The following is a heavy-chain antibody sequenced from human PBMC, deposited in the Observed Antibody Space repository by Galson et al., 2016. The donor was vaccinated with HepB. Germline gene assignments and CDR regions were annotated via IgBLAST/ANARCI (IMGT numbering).Heavy chain of an antibody. J-gene: IGHJ6*03. V-gene: IGHV3-30*18. CDR1: GFTFSDYI. CDR3: VKDRKTSQGIAASYMDV. CDR2: ILYDGSDK. Sequence: SLRLSCAASGFTFSDYIMHWVRQAPGRGLEWVAVILYDGSDKYYADSVKGRFTISRDNSKNTVYLQMNNLTAEDTAVYYWVKDRKTSQGIAASYMDVWGKGTTVIVSS. D-gene: IGHD6-13*01.